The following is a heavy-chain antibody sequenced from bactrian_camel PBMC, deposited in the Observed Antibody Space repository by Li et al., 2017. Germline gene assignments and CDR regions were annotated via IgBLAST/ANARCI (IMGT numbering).Heavy chain of an antibody. CDR1: GYTANRYC. CDR3: ANTVAGSPYY. V-gene: IGHV3S1*01. D-gene: IGHD6*01. CDR2: LYGGDGTT. Sequence: QLVESGGGSVQAGGSLKLSCAASGYTANRYCMGWFRQALGNEREGVAALYGGDGTTNYLDSVKGRFTISGDNAKNTLSLQLNSLRTEDMAMYYCANTVAGSPYYWGQGTQVTVS. J-gene: IGHJ4*01.